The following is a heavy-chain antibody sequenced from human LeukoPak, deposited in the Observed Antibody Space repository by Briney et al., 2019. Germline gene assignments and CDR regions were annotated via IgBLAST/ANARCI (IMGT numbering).Heavy chain of an antibody. CDR3: ARSHSLYGSGSRVSSDAFDI. CDR2: INTNTGNA. J-gene: IGHJ3*02. CDR1: GYTFTSYA. V-gene: IGHV7-4-1*02. Sequence: SVKVSCKASGYTFTSYAMNWVGQAPGQGLEWMGWINTNTGNATYAQGFTGRFVFSLDTSVSTAYLQISSLKAEDTAVYYCARSHSLYGSGSRVSSDAFDIWGQGTMVTVSS. D-gene: IGHD3-10*01.